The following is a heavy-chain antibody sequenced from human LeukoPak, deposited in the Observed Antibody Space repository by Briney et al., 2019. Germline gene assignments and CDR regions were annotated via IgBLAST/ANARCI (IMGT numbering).Heavy chain of an antibody. CDR3: GRGYSGWTNYFDY. Sequence: GGSLRLSCAASGFTFSSYWMHWVRQAPGKGLVWVSRINSDGSSTSYADSVKGRFTISRDNAKNTLYLQMNSLRDEDTAVYYCGRGYSGWTNYFDYWGQGTLVTVSS. V-gene: IGHV3-74*01. J-gene: IGHJ4*02. CDR1: GFTFSSYW. CDR2: INSDGSST. D-gene: IGHD6-19*01.